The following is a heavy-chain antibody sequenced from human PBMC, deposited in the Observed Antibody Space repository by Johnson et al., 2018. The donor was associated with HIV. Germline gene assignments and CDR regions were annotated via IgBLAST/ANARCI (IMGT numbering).Heavy chain of an antibody. V-gene: IGHV3-64*01. J-gene: IGHJ3*01. CDR3: ARGFLYSSSSL. CDR1: GFTFSSYA. Sequence: VQLVESGGGVVQPGRSLRLSCAASGFTFSSYAMHWVRQAPGKGLECVSAISSNGGSTYYANSVKGRFTISRDNSKNTLYLQMGSLRAEDMAVYYCARGFLYSSSSLWGQGTMVTVSS. CDR2: ISSNGGST. D-gene: IGHD6-13*01.